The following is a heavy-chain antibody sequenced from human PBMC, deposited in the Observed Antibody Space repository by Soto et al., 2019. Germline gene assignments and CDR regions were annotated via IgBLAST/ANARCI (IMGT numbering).Heavy chain of an antibody. V-gene: IGHV3-30-3*01. D-gene: IGHD2-15*01. J-gene: IGHJ6*02. CDR2: IAYDGSNK. CDR1: GFTFSSYA. Sequence: QVQLVESGGGVVQPGRSLRLSCAASGFTFSSYAMHWVRQAPGKGLEWVAVIAYDGSNKYYADSVKGRFTISRDNSKNTLYLQMNSLRAEDTDVYYCARERYCSGGSCYSVGYYYYDMDVWGQGTTVTVSS. CDR3: ARERYCSGGSCYSVGYYYYDMDV.